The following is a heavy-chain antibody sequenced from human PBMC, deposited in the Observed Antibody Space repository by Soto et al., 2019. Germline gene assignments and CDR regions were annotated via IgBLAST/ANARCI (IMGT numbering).Heavy chain of an antibody. D-gene: IGHD3-3*01. V-gene: IGHV4-39*01. CDR2: IYYSGST. Sequence: SETLSLTCAVSGGSISTSYYYWGWSRQPPGKGLEWIGSIYYSGSTYYNPSLKSRVTISVDTSKNQFSLKLSSVTAADTAVYYFARQRFQEHPRGGFTIFGVATKMWWFDPWGQGTLVTVSS. CDR3: ARQRFQEHPRGGFTIFGVATKMWWFDP. CDR1: GGSISTSYYY. J-gene: IGHJ5*02.